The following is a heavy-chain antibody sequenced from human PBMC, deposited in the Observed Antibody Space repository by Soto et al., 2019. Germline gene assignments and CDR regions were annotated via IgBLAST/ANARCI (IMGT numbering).Heavy chain of an antibody. Sequence: QVQLQQWGAGLLKPSETLSLTCAVYGGSFSGYYWSWIRQPPGKGLEWIGEINHSGSTNYNPSLKSRVTISVDTSKNQFSLKLSSVTAADTAVYYCARSRAILLWFGESAVGYWGQGTLVTVSS. J-gene: IGHJ4*02. D-gene: IGHD3-10*01. CDR1: GGSFSGYY. CDR2: INHSGST. CDR3: ARSRAILLWFGESAVGY. V-gene: IGHV4-34*01.